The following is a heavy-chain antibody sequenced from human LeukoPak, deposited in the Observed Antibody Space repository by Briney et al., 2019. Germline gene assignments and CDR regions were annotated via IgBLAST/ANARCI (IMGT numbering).Heavy chain of an antibody. Sequence: GGTLRLSCAASGFTFSSYGMSWVRQAPGKGLEWVSAISGSGGSTYYADSVKGRFTISRDNSKNTLYLQMNSLRAEDTAVYYCAKDQNDYGDYWGQGTLVTVSS. CDR1: GFTFSSYG. CDR3: AKDQNDYGDY. CDR2: ISGSGGST. J-gene: IGHJ4*02. V-gene: IGHV3-23*01.